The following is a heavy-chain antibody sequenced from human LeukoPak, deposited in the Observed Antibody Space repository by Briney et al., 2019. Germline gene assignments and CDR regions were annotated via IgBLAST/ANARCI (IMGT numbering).Heavy chain of an antibody. CDR3: AASRATPNDASDI. Sequence: SETLSLTCTVSGGSISSGSYYWSWIRQPAGKGLEWIGRIYTSGSTNYSPSLKSRVTISVDTSKNQFSLKLSSVTAADTAVYYCAASRATPNDASDIWGQGTMVTVSS. D-gene: IGHD1-26*01. CDR2: IYTSGST. CDR1: GGSISSGSYY. J-gene: IGHJ3*02. V-gene: IGHV4-61*02.